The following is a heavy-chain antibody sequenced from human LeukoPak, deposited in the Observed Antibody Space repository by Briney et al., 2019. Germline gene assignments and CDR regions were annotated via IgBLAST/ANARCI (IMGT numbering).Heavy chain of an antibody. Sequence: ASVKVSCKASNYTFSTFGITWVRQAPGQGLEWMGWISSYNGNTNYAQKFLDRVTMTTDPSTTTAYMELRSLRSNDTAVYYCARVGLLRGVIILYFDYWGQGTLVTVSS. J-gene: IGHJ4*02. CDR3: ARVGLLRGVIILYFDY. D-gene: IGHD3-10*01. CDR1: NYTFSTFG. V-gene: IGHV1-18*04. CDR2: ISSYNGNT.